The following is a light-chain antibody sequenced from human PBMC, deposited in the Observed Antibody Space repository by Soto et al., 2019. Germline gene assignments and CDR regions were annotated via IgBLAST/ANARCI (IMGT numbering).Light chain of an antibody. Sequence: EIVMTQSPATLSVSPGERATLSCRASQSVGSSLAWYQQKRGQAPRLLIHGASTRATCIPARFSGSGSGTEFTLTISSLPSEDFAVYYCHQYNNWLSFGGGTKVEIK. V-gene: IGKV3-15*01. J-gene: IGKJ4*01. CDR1: QSVGSS. CDR2: GAS. CDR3: HQYNNWLS.